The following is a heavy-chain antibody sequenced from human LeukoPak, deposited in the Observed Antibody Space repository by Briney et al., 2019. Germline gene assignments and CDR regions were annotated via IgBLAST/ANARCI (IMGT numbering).Heavy chain of an antibody. Sequence: ASVKVSCKASGYTFTSYDINWVRQATGQGLEWMGWMNPNSGGTNYAQKFQGRVTMTRDTSISTAYMELSRLRSDDTAVYYCARSDCSSTSCYGPWGQGTLVTVSS. J-gene: IGHJ5*02. CDR3: ARSDCSSTSCYGP. D-gene: IGHD2-2*01. CDR2: MNPNSGGT. CDR1: GYTFTSYD. V-gene: IGHV1-2*02.